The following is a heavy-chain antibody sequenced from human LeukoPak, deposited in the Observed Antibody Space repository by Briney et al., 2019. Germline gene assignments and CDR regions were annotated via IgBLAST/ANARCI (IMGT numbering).Heavy chain of an antibody. Sequence: GGSLRLSCAASGLTFSSYGMHWVRQAPGKGLEWVAVISYDGSNKYYADSVKGRFTISRDNSKNTLYLQMNSLRAEDTAVYYCAKVAAMVGDYFDYWGQGTLVTVSS. J-gene: IGHJ4*02. D-gene: IGHD5-18*01. CDR2: ISYDGSNK. V-gene: IGHV3-30*18. CDR1: GLTFSSYG. CDR3: AKVAAMVGDYFDY.